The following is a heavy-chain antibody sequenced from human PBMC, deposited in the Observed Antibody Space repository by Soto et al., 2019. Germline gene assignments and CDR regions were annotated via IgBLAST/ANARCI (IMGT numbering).Heavy chain of an antibody. CDR1: GYSFTSYW. CDR2: IDPSDSYT. CDR3: ASPRYSGYDFDY. Sequence: PGESLKISCKGSGYSFTSYWISWVRQMPGKGLEWMGRIDPSDSYTNYSPSFQGHVTISADKSISTAYLQWSSLKASDTAMYYCASPRYSGYDFDYWGQGTLVTVSS. J-gene: IGHJ4*02. D-gene: IGHD5-12*01. V-gene: IGHV5-10-1*01.